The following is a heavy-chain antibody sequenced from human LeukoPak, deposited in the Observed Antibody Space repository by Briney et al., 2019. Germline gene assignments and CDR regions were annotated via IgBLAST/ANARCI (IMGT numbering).Heavy chain of an antibody. CDR3: ARDPGTTQTLHDAFDI. D-gene: IGHD1-7*01. CDR1: GFTFSSYE. CDR2: ISTSSSYI. V-gene: IGHV3-21*01. Sequence: PGGSLRLSCAASGFTFSSYEMNWVRQAPGKGLEWVSFISTSSSYIYYADSVKGRFTISRDNARNSLYLQMNSLRAEDTAVYYCARDPGTTQTLHDAFDIWGQGTMVTVSS. J-gene: IGHJ3*02.